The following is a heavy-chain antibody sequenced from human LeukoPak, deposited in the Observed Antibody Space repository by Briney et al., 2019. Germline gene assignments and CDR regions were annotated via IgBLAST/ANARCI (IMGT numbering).Heavy chain of an antibody. CDR3: ARGGDFWSGYSPDAFDI. V-gene: IGHV4-59*01. J-gene: IGHJ3*02. CDR1: GGSISSYY. D-gene: IGHD3-3*01. Sequence: PSETLSLTCTVSGGSISSYYWSWIRRPPGKGREWIGYIYYSGSTNYNPSLKSRVTISVDTSKNQFSLKLSSVTAADTAVYYCARGGDFWSGYSPDAFDIWGQGTMVTVSS. CDR2: IYYSGST.